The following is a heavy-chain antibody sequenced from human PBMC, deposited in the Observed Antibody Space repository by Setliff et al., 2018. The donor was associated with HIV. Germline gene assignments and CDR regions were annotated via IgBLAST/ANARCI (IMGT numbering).Heavy chain of an antibody. Sequence: ESLKISCAASGFTFSTHAMSWVRQPPGKGLEWIGEINHSGSTNYNPSLKSRVTISVDTSKNQFSLKLSSVTAADTAVYYCARHVGYSSSSLDYWGQGTLVTVSS. D-gene: IGHD6-6*01. CDR3: ARHVGYSSSSLDY. CDR1: GFTFSTHA. V-gene: IGHV4-34*01. J-gene: IGHJ4*02. CDR2: INHSGST.